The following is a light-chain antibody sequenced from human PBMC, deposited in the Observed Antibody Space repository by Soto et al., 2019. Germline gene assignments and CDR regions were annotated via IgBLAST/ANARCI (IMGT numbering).Light chain of an antibody. CDR1: QSVSSSY. J-gene: IGKJ5*01. Sequence: EIVLTQSPGTLSLSPGERATLSCRASQSVSSSYLAWYQQKPGQAPRLLIYGASSRATGIPDRFSGSGSGTDFTLTTSSLEPEDFAVYYCHRYASSQIPFAQGPRLKI. CDR3: HRYASSQIP. V-gene: IGKV3-20*01. CDR2: GAS.